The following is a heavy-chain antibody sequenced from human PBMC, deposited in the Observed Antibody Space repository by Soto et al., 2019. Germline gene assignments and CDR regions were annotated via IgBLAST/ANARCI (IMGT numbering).Heavy chain of an antibody. CDR1: GLTFSDHY. Sequence: EVQLVESGGGLVQPGGSLRLSCAASGLTFSDHYMDWVRQAPGKGLEWVGRSRNKANSYSTEYAASVKGRFTISRDESRNSLFLQMNSLQTDDTAVYYSAKCNNYDVDYWCQGTLVTVSS. J-gene: IGHJ4*02. D-gene: IGHD4-4*01. V-gene: IGHV3-72*01. CDR2: SRNKANSYST. CDR3: AKCNNYDVDY.